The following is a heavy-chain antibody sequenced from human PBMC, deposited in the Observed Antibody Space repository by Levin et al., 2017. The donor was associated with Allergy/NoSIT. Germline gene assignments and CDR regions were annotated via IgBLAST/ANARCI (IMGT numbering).Heavy chain of an antibody. V-gene: IGHV3-49*03. CDR2: IRSKAYGGTT. J-gene: IGHJ4*02. CDR3: TRSGYGDGSKYYFDY. Sequence: SGGSLRLSCTASGFTFGDYAMSWFRQAPGKGLEWVGFIRSKAYGGTTEYAASVKGRFTISRDDSKSIAYLQMNSLKTEDTAVYYCTRSGYGDGSKYYFDYWGQGTLVTVSS. D-gene: IGHD5-12*01. CDR1: GFTFGDYA.